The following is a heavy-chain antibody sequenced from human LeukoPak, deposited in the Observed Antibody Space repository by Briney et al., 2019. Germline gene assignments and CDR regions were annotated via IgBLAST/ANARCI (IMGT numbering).Heavy chain of an antibody. CDR1: GGSFSDDV. J-gene: IGHJ4*02. Sequence: SETLFLTCAVYGGSFSDDVWRWIRQPPGKGLEWFGESNQSGSTNSAPSVKGRLSMSIDTSKSLSSLHLSHVTAADTAVYYCARYVPVKTGTTRASFDYWGQGALVTVSS. CDR2: SNQSGST. CDR3: ARYVPVKTGTTRASFDY. D-gene: IGHD1-1*01. V-gene: IGHV4-34*01.